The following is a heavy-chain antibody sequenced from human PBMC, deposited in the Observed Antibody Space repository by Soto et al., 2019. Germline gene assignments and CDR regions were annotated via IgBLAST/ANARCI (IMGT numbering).Heavy chain of an antibody. CDR2: ISSNGGST. CDR3: AKDSVAAASNFDYYYGMDV. V-gene: IGHV3-64*02. CDR1: GVTIISYA. Sequence: PGGSLRLTCAFSGVTIISYAMQWVRLAPGQGLGYVSAISSNGGSTYYADSVKGRYTISRDNSKNTLYLQMGSLRAEDMAVYYCAKDSVAAASNFDYYYGMDVWGQGTTVTVSS. J-gene: IGHJ6*02. D-gene: IGHD6-13*01.